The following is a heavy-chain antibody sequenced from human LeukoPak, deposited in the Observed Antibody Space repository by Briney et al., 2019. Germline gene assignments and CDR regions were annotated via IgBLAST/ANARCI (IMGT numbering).Heavy chain of an antibody. J-gene: IGHJ4*02. D-gene: IGHD4/OR15-4a*01. CDR2: IKNGGSTI. Sequence: GGSLRLSCAGSGFTFSSYQMHWVRQAPGKGLEWVSYIKNGGSTIFYADSVKGRFTISRDDAKKSLYLQMNTLRAEDTAIYYCARETRGAFDYRGQGTLVTVSS. CDR1: GFTFSSYQ. CDR3: ARETRGAFDY. V-gene: IGHV3-48*03.